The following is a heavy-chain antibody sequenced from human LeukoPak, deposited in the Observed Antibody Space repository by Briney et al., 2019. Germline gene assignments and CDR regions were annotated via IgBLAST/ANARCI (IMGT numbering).Heavy chain of an antibody. J-gene: IGHJ6*02. CDR2: INPSESVK. D-gene: IGHD3-16*01. CDR1: GFTFSTYW. CDR3: ARGGGLDV. Sequence: GGSLRLSCAASGFTFSTYWMNWARQAPGKGLEWVASINPSESVKYYVNSVKGRFTISRDNAKNSLYLQMSNLRAEDTAVYFCARGGGLDVWGQGATVTVSS. V-gene: IGHV3-7*03.